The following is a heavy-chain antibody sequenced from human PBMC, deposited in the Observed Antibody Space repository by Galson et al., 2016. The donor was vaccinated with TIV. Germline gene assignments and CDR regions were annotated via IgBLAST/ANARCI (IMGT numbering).Heavy chain of an antibody. J-gene: IGHJ4*02. CDR1: GFSLSHYE. Sequence: SLRLSCAASGFSLSHYEMSWVRQAPGKGLEWVAYISTIGSNNKYYADSVQGRCIMSRDSAKNSVYLQMDSLRVEDTAIYYCARGRRGSSRSLYFDKWSQGALITVSS. V-gene: IGHV3-48*03. D-gene: IGHD2-2*01. CDR2: ISTIGSNNK. CDR3: ARGRRGSSRSLYFDK.